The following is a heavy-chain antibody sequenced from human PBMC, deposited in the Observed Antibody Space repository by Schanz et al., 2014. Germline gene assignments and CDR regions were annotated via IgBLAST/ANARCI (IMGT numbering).Heavy chain of an antibody. J-gene: IGHJ4*02. CDR2: LSFDSRHI. V-gene: IGHV3-21*06. CDR3: ARDGVAATTDFEY. D-gene: IGHD1-1*01. Sequence: EVQLVESGGGLVKPGGSLRLSCTASGFSFDSYNMNWVRQSPGKGLEWVAFLSFDSRHIYYADSVKGRFTISRDNAKGSWPLKMTSRRADDTAVYYCARDGVAATTDFEYWGQGALVTVSS. CDR1: GFSFDSYN.